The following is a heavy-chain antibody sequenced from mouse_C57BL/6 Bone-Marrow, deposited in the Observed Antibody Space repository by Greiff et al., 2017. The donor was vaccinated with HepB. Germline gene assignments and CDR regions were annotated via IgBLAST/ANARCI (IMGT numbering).Heavy chain of an antibody. J-gene: IGHJ3*01. CDR2: ISDGGSYT. CDR3: ASDYAWFAY. CDR1: GFTFSSYA. D-gene: IGHD1-1*02. V-gene: IGHV5-4*01. Sequence: EVHLVESGGGLVKPGGSLKLSCAASGFTFSSYAMSWVRQTPEKRLEWVATISDGGSYTYYPDNVKGRFTISRDNAKNNLYLQRSHLKSEDTAMYYCASDYAWFAYWGQGTLVTVSA.